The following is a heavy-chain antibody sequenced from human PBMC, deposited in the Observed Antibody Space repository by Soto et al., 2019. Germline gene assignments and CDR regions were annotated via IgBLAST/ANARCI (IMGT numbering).Heavy chain of an antibody. Sequence: PGGSLRLSCEASGFAFSSYAMHRVRQAPGKGLEWVGVISYDGNYIYYADSVKGRFTISRDNSKNTLYVQVNSLRPEDTAVYYCAKGILSATIGPYAMDVWGQGTTVTVSS. V-gene: IGHV3-30*18. CDR2: ISYDGNYI. CDR3: AKGILSATIGPYAMDV. CDR1: GFAFSSYA. D-gene: IGHD3-16*01. J-gene: IGHJ6*02.